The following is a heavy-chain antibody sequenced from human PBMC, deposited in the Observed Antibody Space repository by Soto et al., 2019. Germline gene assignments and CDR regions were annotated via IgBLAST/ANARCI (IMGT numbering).Heavy chain of an antibody. CDR1: GFNFCSSA. CDR2: ISGSGGST. V-gene: IGHV3-23*01. CDR3: AKNGRTNWNDLDY. J-gene: IGHJ4*02. Sequence: PGRSLSLCRASSGFNFCSSAMSWVRQAPGKGLEWVSAISGSGGSTYDADSVKGRFTTPRDNSKNTLYLQMNGLRAEDTAVYYCAKNGRTNWNDLDYWGQGT. D-gene: IGHD1-1*01.